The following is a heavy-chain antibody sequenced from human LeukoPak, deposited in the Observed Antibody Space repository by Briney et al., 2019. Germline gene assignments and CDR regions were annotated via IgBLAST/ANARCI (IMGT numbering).Heavy chain of an antibody. CDR1: GASVSNNNYY. J-gene: IGHJ4*02. V-gene: IGHV4-39*07. Sequence: SETVSLTCTVSGASVSNNNYYWGWIRQPPGKGLEWIASIYYSGSTYYNPSLKSRVTISVDTSKNHLSLKLSSVTAADTAVYYCARVHYDILTGSANFDYWGQGTLVTVSS. D-gene: IGHD3-9*01. CDR2: IYYSGST. CDR3: ARVHYDILTGSANFDY.